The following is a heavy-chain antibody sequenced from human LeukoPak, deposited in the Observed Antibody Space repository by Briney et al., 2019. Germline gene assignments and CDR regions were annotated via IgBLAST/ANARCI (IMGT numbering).Heavy chain of an antibody. J-gene: IGHJ3*02. CDR2: FYSGGTT. V-gene: IGHV3-53*01. CDR1: GFTVNSNY. D-gene: IGHD3-16*01. CDR3: ARDLPHAWGLGI. Sequence: GGSLRLSCAASGFTVNSNYMSWVRQAPGKGLEWVSAFYSGGTTYYADSVKGRFTISSDNSKNTLYLQMNSLRAEDTAVYYCARDLPHAWGLGIWGQGTMVTVSS.